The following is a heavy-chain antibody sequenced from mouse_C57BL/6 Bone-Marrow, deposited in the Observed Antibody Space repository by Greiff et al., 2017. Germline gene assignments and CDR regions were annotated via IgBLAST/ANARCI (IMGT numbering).Heavy chain of an antibody. CDR2: INYDGSST. D-gene: IGHD2-2*01. CDR1: GFTFSDYY. CDR3: ARSDYYGYDVGFAY. V-gene: IGHV5-16*01. J-gene: IGHJ3*01. Sequence: EVHLVESEGGLVQPGSSMKLSCTASGFTFSDYYMAWVRPVPEKGLEWVANINYDGSSTYYMDSLKSRFIISRDNAKNILYLQMSSLKSDDTATYYCARSDYYGYDVGFAYWGQGTLVTVSA.